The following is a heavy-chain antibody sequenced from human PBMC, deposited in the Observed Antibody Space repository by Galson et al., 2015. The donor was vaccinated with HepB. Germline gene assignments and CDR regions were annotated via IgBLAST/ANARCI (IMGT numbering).Heavy chain of an antibody. V-gene: IGHV1-24*01. CDR2: FAPEDGET. Sequence: SVKVSCKVSGHTLTELSMHWVRQAPGKGLEWMGGFAPEDGETTYAQKFQGRLTMTEDTSIDTAYMELSSLRSEDTAVYYCATPGRYSSGWNYFDYWGQGTLVTVSS. D-gene: IGHD6-19*01. CDR3: ATPGRYSSGWNYFDY. J-gene: IGHJ4*02. CDR1: GHTLTELS.